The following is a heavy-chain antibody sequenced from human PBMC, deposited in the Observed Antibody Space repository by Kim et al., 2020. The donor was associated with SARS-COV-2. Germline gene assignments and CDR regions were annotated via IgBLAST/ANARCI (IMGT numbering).Heavy chain of an antibody. D-gene: IGHD4-4*01. J-gene: IGHJ5*02. CDR2: INPSGGST. Sequence: ASVKVSCKASGYTFTSYDMHWVRQAPGQGLEWMGIINPSGGSTSYAQKFQGRVTMTRDTSTSTVYMELSSLRSEDTAVYYCARDPHSNYDWFDPWGQGTLVTVSS. CDR1: GYTFTSYD. CDR3: ARDPHSNYDWFDP. V-gene: IGHV1-46*01.